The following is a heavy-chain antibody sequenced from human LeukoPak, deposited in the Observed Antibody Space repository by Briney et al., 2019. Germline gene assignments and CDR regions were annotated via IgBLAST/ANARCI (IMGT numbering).Heavy chain of an antibody. V-gene: IGHV3-30*02. CDR1: GFTFSSYG. D-gene: IGHD6-13*01. J-gene: IGHJ1*01. Sequence: PGGSLRLSCAASGFTFSSYGMHWVRQAPGKGLEWVAFIRYDGSNKYYADSVKGRFTISRDNSKNTLYLQMNSLRAEDTAVYYCAKSVAAAGTSPEYFQHWGQGTLVTVSS. CDR2: IRYDGSNK. CDR3: AKSVAAAGTSPEYFQH.